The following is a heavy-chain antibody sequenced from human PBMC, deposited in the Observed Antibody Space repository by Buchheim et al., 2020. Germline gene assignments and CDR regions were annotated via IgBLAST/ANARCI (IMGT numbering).Heavy chain of an antibody. D-gene: IGHD5-24*01. CDR1: GGSMRNYY. CDR3: ARGGYFRGDGYNWDY. Sequence: QVQLQESGPGLVKPSETLSLTCTVSGGSMRNYYWSWIRQPPGKGLEWIGYIYYSGSTNYNPSLKSRATMSVDTSKNQFSLKLNSVAAADTAVYYCARGGYFRGDGYNWDYWGQGTL. J-gene: IGHJ4*02. V-gene: IGHV4-59*12. CDR2: IYYSGST.